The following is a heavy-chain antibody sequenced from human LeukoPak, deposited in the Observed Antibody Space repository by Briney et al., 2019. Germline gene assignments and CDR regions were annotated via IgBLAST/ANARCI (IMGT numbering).Heavy chain of an antibody. CDR3: ARDSSSSTDDY. Sequence: GGSLRLSCAASGFTFRTYAMNWVRQAPGKGLEWVSSISSSSSYIYYADSVKGRFTISRDNAKNSLYLQMNSLRAEDTAVYYCARDSSSSTDDYWGQGTLVTVSS. CDR1: GFTFRTYA. D-gene: IGHD6-6*01. J-gene: IGHJ4*02. CDR2: ISSSSSYI. V-gene: IGHV3-21*01.